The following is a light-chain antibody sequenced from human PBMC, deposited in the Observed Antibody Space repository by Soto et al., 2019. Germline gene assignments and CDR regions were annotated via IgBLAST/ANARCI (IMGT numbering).Light chain of an antibody. CDR3: CSYAGSSTPHVV. Sequence: QSVLTQPASVSGSPGQSITISCTGTSSDVGSYNLVSWYQQHPGKAPKLMIYEGSKRHSGVSNRFSGSKSGNTASLTISGLQAEDEADYYCCSYAGSSTPHVVFGGGTQLTVL. J-gene: IGLJ2*01. V-gene: IGLV2-23*01. CDR1: SSDVGSYNL. CDR2: EGS.